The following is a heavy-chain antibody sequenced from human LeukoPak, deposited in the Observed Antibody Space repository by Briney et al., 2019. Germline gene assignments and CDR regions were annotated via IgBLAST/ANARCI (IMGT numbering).Heavy chain of an antibody. D-gene: IGHD3-3*01. Sequence: SGGSLRLSCAASGFTFSSYAMHWVRQAPGKGLEWVAVISYDGSNKYYADSVKGRFTISRDNSKNTLYLQMNSLRAEDTAVYYCARGRVLRFLESSFDYWGQGTLVTVSS. CDR3: ARGRVLRFLESSFDY. J-gene: IGHJ4*02. CDR1: GFTFSSYA. CDR2: ISYDGSNK. V-gene: IGHV3-30-3*01.